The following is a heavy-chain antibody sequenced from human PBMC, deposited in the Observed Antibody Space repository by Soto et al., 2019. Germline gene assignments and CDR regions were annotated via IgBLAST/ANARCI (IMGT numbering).Heavy chain of an antibody. J-gene: IGHJ3*02. CDR1: GFTFSSYA. CDR3: ARPGAFDI. CDR2: ISYDGSNK. V-gene: IGHV3-30-3*01. Sequence: QVQLVESGGGVVQPGRSLRLSCAASGFTFSSYAMHWVRQAPGKGLEWVAVISYDGSNKYYADSVKGRFTISRDNSKYTLYLQMNSLRAEDTAVYYCARPGAFDIWGQGTMVTVSS.